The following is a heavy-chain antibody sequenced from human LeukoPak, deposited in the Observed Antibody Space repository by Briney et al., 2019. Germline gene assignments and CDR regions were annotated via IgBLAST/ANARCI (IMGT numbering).Heavy chain of an antibody. J-gene: IGHJ4*02. D-gene: IGHD3-22*01. CDR1: GFTFSSYS. V-gene: IGHV3-30*18. CDR2: ISYDGSNK. Sequence: PGGSLRLSCAASGFTFSSYSMNWVRQAPGKGLEWVAVISYDGSNKYYADSVKGRFTISRDNSKNTLYLQMNSPRAEDTAVYYCAKGKYCYDSSGYYPTPLDYWGQGTLVTVSS. CDR3: AKGKYCYDSSGYYPTPLDY.